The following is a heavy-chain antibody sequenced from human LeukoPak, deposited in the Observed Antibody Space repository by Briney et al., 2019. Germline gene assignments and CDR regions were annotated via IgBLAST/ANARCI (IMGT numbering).Heavy chain of an antibody. V-gene: IGHV5-51*01. Sequence: GESLKISCKGSGYIFTSYWIGWVRQMPGKGLEWMGFINPGDSDTRYSPSFQGQVTISADKFISTAYLQWSSLKASDTAMYYCARLESSGYYYVNYWGQGTLVTVSS. D-gene: IGHD3-22*01. J-gene: IGHJ4*02. CDR2: INPGDSDT. CDR1: GYIFTSYW. CDR3: ARLESSGYYYVNY.